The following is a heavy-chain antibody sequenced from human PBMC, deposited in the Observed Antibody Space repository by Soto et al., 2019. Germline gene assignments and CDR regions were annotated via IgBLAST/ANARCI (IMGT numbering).Heavy chain of an antibody. J-gene: IGHJ4*02. V-gene: IGHV1-18*04. CDR3: ARNLYGYDSSGYLFHY. Sequence: ASVKVSCKASGYTFTSYGISWVRQAPGQGLEWMGWISAYNGNTNYAQNFQGRVTMTTDTSTNTAYMELRSLRSDDTAVYYCARNLYGYDSSGYLFHYWGQGTLVTLSS. CDR1: GYTFTSYG. D-gene: IGHD3-22*01. CDR2: ISAYNGNT.